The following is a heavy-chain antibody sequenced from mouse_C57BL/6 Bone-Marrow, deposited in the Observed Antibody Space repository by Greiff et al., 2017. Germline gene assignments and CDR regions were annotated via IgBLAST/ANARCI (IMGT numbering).Heavy chain of an antibody. CDR1: GFTFTDYY. J-gene: IGHJ1*03. Sequence: EVQLVESGGGLVQPGGSLSLSCAASGFTFTDYYMSWVRQPPGKALEWLGFIRNKANGYTTEYSASVKGRFTISRDNSQSILYLQMNALRAEDSATYYCARYAGYGNSYLYFDVWGTGTTVTVSS. V-gene: IGHV7-3*01. CDR2: IRNKANGYTT. D-gene: IGHD2-1*01. CDR3: ARYAGYGNSYLYFDV.